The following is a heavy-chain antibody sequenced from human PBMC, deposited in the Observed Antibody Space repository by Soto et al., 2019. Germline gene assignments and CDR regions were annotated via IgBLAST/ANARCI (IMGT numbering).Heavy chain of an antibody. J-gene: IGHJ4*02. V-gene: IGHV5-51*01. CDR1: GYNFAGYW. CDR2: IYPSDSDT. Sequence: PGESLKISCKGSGYNFAGYWIAWVRQMPGKGPELMGIIYPSDSDTRYRPSFQGQVTISADKSISSAYLQWSSLRASDTAMYYCARGGVSTRTFGYWGQGTPVTVSS. CDR3: ARGGVSTRTFGY. D-gene: IGHD3-3*01.